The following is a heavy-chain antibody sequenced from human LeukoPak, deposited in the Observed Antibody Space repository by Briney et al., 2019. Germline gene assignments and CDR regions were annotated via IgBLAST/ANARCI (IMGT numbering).Heavy chain of an antibody. J-gene: IGHJ4*02. Sequence: GGSLRLSCAGSGFRFSNYAMFWVRQAPGKGLEWVAVTSYDGGKKYYADSVRGRFAISRDNSKNTLYLQLNSLRIEDTAVYYCARGGVSESQWLTYFDYWGQGTLVTVSS. CDR2: TSYDGGKK. D-gene: IGHD6-19*01. V-gene: IGHV3-30*09. CDR1: GFRFSNYA. CDR3: ARGGVSESQWLTYFDY.